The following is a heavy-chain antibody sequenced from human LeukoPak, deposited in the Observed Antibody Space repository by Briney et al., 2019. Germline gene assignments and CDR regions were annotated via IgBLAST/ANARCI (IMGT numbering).Heavy chain of an antibody. CDR1: GGSISSGDYY. CDR2: IYYSGST. Sequence: PSQTLSLTCTVSGGSISSGDYYWSWIRQPPGKGLEWIGYIYYSGSTYYNPSLKSRVTISVDTSKNQFSLKLSSVTAADTAVYYCARDRSVYGGNPDYWGQGTLVTVSS. CDR3: ARDRSVYGGNPDY. D-gene: IGHD4-23*01. V-gene: IGHV4-30-4*08. J-gene: IGHJ4*02.